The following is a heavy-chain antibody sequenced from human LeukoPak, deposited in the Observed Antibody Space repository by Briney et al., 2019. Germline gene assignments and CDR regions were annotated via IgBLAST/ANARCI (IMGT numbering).Heavy chain of an antibody. V-gene: IGHV3-7*03. CDR1: GFTFGKYW. CDR2: IKLDGSEK. Sequence: PGGSLRLSCVASGFTFGKYWMSWVRQAPGKGLEWVANIKLDGSEKNYVDSVKGRFTISRDNTKNSLYLQMNSLRAEDTAVYYCASVRRSSGYSDLFDPWGQGTLVTVSS. D-gene: IGHD3-22*01. J-gene: IGHJ5*02. CDR3: ASVRRSSGYSDLFDP.